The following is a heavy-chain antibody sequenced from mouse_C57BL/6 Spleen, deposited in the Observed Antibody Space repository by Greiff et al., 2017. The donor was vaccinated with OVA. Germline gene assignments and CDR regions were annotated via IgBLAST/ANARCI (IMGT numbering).Heavy chain of an antibody. CDR1: GYAFSSYW. CDR3: ARRDGNYAMDY. J-gene: IGHJ4*01. D-gene: IGHD2-1*01. Sequence: QVQLKQSGAELVKPGASVKISCKASGYAFSSYWMNWVKQRPGKGLEWIGQIYPGDGDTNYNGKFKGKATLTADKSSSTAYMQLSSLTSEDSAVYFCARRDGNYAMDYWGQGTSVTVSS. V-gene: IGHV1-80*01. CDR2: IYPGDGDT.